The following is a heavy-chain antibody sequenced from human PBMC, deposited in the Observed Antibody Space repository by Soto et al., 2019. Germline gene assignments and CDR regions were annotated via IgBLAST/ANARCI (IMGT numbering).Heavy chain of an antibody. Sequence: PGGSLRLSCAASGFTFSSYAMHWVRQAPGKGLEWVAVISYDGSNKYYADSVKGRFTISRDNSKNTLYLQMNSLRAEDTAVYYCARDNYDSSGYYSRPLYYFDYWGQGTLVTVSS. V-gene: IGHV3-30-3*01. D-gene: IGHD3-22*01. CDR3: ARDNYDSSGYYSRPLYYFDY. J-gene: IGHJ4*02. CDR1: GFTFSSYA. CDR2: ISYDGSNK.